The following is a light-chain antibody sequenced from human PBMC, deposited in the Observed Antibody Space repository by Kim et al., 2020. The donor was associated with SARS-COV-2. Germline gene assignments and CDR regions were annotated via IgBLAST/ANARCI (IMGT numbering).Light chain of an antibody. CDR1: QSVGTN. J-gene: IGKJ1*01. Sequence: IVMTQSPDTLSVSPGESTTLSCRASQSVGTNLAWYQQRPGQIPRLILYGASTRATGVPARFSGTGSGTEFTLTISSLQPEDFALYYCQNYDYSPPWTFGRGTKVDIK. CDR2: GAS. V-gene: IGKV3-15*01. CDR3: QNYDYSPPWT.